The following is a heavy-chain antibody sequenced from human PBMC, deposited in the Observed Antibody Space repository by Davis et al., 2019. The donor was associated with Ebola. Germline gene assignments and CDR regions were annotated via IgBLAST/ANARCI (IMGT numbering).Heavy chain of an antibody. CDR2: IIPILGIA. J-gene: IGHJ5*02. V-gene: IGHV1-69*04. Sequence: SVKVSCKASGYTFTSYGISWVRQAPGQGLEWMGRIIPILGIANYAQKFQGRVTITADKSTSTAYMELSSLRSEDTAVYYCARGRAKVDPWGQGTLVTVSS. CDR3: ARGRAKVDP. CDR1: GYTFTSYG.